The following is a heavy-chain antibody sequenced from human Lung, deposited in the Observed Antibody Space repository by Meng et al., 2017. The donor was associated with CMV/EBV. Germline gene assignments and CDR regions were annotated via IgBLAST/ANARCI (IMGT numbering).Heavy chain of an antibody. CDR3: ARARLRDGSHYYFDY. CDR2: ISYDGSNK. Sequence: GGSLRLXCAASGFTFSSYAMHWVRQAPGKGLEWVAVISYDGSNKYYADSVKGRFTISRDNSKNTLYLQMNSLRAEDTAVYYCARARLRDGSHYYFDYWGQGTLVTFSS. CDR1: GFTFSSYA. D-gene: IGHD5-24*01. J-gene: IGHJ4*02. V-gene: IGHV3-30*04.